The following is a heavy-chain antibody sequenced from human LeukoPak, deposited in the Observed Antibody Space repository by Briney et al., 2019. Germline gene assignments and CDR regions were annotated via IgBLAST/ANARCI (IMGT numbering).Heavy chain of an antibody. J-gene: IGHJ4*02. CDR3: ARDRVGSGWPRPYYFEV. D-gene: IGHD6-19*01. CDR2: INPNTGAT. V-gene: IGHV1-2*02. CDR1: GYTLTGYY. Sequence: ASVKVSCKASGYTLTGYYLRWVRQAPGQGLEWMGWINPNTGATHSAQKFQGRITMTRDTSISTAYTDLSRLRSDDTAVYYCARDRVGSGWPRPYYFEVWGQGTLVTVSS.